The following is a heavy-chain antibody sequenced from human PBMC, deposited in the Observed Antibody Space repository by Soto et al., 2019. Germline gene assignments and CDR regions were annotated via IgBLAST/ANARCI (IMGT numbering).Heavy chain of an antibody. J-gene: IGHJ6*02. Sequence: PGGSLRLSCAASELTFRAYTMTWVRQAPGKGLEWLSSISSTGSDIYYADSVRGRFTISRDNAKNSLYLQINSLRADEDTAVYYCATLGAYCAGGSCYPDYYGLDVWGQGTTVTVS. CDR1: ELTFRAYT. V-gene: IGHV3-21*01. D-gene: IGHD2-15*01. CDR3: ATLGAYCAGGSCYPDYYGLDV. CDR2: ISSTGSDI.